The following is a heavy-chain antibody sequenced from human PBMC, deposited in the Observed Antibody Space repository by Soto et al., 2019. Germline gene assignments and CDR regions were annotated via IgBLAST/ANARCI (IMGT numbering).Heavy chain of an antibody. Sequence: MDWVRQAPGKGLVWISRINTDGSSTSYVDSVQGRFTISRDNGKNTLFLQMNSLRGEDTAVYYCARRGSGVTRGLHYWGQGTLVTVSS. V-gene: IGHV3-74*01. CDR2: INTDGSST. D-gene: IGHD2-15*01. CDR3: ARRGSGVTRGLHY. J-gene: IGHJ4*02.